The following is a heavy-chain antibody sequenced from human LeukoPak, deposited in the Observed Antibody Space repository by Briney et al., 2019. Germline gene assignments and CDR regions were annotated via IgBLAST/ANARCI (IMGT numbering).Heavy chain of an antibody. V-gene: IGHV3-74*01. D-gene: IGHD3-22*01. Sequence: GGSLRLSCAASGFTFSSYWMHWVRQAPGKGLVWVSRINSDGSSTSYADSVKGRFTISRDNAKNTLYLQMNSLRAEVTAVYYCARVHSEYYYDSSGYYYWGQGTLVTVSS. CDR1: GFTFSSYW. J-gene: IGHJ4*02. CDR2: INSDGSST. CDR3: ARVHSEYYYDSSGYYY.